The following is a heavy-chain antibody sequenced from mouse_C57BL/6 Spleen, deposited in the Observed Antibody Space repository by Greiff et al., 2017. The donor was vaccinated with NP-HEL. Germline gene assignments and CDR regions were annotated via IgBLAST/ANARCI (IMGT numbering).Heavy chain of an antibody. CDR3: ARHSSDLYYAMDY. V-gene: IGHV1-18*01. Sequence: VQLQQSGPELVKPGASVKIPCKASGYTFTDYNMDWVKQSHGKSLEWIGDINPNNGGTIYNQKFKGKATLTVDKSSSPAYMELRRLTSEYTAVYYCARHSSDLYYAMDYWGQGTSVTVSS. D-gene: IGHD3-2*02. CDR1: GYTFTDYN. J-gene: IGHJ4*01. CDR2: INPNNGGT.